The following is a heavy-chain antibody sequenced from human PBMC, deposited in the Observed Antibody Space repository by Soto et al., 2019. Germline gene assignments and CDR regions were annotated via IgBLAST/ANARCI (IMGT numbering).Heavy chain of an antibody. CDR3: ARGGVSTRTFDY. V-gene: IGHV5-51*01. J-gene: IGHJ4*02. D-gene: IGHD3-3*01. CDR1: GYNFAGYW. CDR2: IYPSDSDT. Sequence: PGESLKISCKGSGYNFAGYWIAWVRQMPGKGRELMGIIYPSDSDTRYRPSFQGQVTISADKSSSSAYLQWSSLRASDTAMYYCARGGVSTRTFDYWGQGTPVTVSS.